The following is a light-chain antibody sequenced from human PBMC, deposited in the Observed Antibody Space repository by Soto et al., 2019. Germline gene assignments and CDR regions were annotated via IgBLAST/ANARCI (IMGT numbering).Light chain of an antibody. CDR3: QQRSNWPLT. Sequence: EVVLTQSPATLSLSPGERATLSCRASQSVSSYLAWYQQKSGQAPRLLIYDSSDRATGIPARFSGSGSGTDFTLTISSLEPEDFAVYYCQQRSNWPLTFGGGTKVE. J-gene: IGKJ4*01. CDR1: QSVSSY. V-gene: IGKV3-11*01. CDR2: DSS.